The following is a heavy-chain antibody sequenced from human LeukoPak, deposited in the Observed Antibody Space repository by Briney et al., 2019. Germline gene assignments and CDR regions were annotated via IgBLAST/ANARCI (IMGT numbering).Heavy chain of an antibody. CDR1: GYTFTSYG. D-gene: IGHD1-7*01. V-gene: IGHV1-18*01. CDR3: ARDRLTVAGTTSFDY. CDR2: ISAYNGNT. Sequence: GASVKVSYKSSGYTFTSYGIRWVRQAPGQGLEWMGWISAYNGNTNYAQKLQGRVTMTTDTSTSAAYMELRSLRSDDTAVYYCARDRLTVAGTTSFDYWGQGTLVTVSS. J-gene: IGHJ4*02.